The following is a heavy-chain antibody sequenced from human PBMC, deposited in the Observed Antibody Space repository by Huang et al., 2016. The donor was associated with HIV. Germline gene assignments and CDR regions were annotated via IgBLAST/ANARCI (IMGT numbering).Heavy chain of an antibody. J-gene: IGHJ5*02. CDR2: FYYSGST. CDR1: GGSISSSSYY. V-gene: IGHV4-39*01. D-gene: IGHD6-13*01. CDR3: VRQDTHTGSSWYSFDP. Sequence: QLQLQESGPGLVKPSETLSLTCTVSGGSISSSSYYWGWIRQPPGKGLEWIGRFYYSGSTLYSSSLMRRVTRSVDRPKSQVSLKLGSVTAADTAVYYRVRQDTHTGSSWYSFDPWGQGTLVTVSS.